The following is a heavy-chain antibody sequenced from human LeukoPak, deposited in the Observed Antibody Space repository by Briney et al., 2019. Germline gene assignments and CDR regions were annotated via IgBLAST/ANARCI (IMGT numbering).Heavy chain of an antibody. J-gene: IGHJ4*02. Sequence: ASVKVSCKASGYTFTNYGISWVRQAPGQGLEWMGWISPNSGGTNYAQKFQGRVTMTRDTFISTAYMELSRLRSDDTAVYYCAREHLRSGGSVGYWGQGTLVTVSS. V-gene: IGHV1-2*02. CDR3: AREHLRSGGSVGY. CDR2: ISPNSGGT. CDR1: GYTFTNYG. D-gene: IGHD1-26*01.